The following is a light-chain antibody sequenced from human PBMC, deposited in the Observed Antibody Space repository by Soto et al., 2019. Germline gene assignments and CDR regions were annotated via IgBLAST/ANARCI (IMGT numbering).Light chain of an antibody. CDR3: QQRGNWPLT. CDR1: QSVSRY. V-gene: IGKV3-11*01. CDR2: DAA. J-gene: IGKJ5*01. Sequence: EIVLTQSPATLSVSPGDRATLSCRASQSVSRYLAWYQQKAGQAPRLVMYDAATRATGIPDRFSGSGSGTDFTLTISSLEPEEFAVYYCQQRGNWPLTFGQGTRLEIQ.